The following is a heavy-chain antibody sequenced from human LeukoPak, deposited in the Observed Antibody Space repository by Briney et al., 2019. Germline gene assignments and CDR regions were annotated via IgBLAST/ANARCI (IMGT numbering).Heavy chain of an antibody. J-gene: IGHJ4*02. CDR1: GFTFSSYS. V-gene: IGHV3-48*01. CDR2: ISSSSSTI. CDR3: ARDLTDDFWSGYHFDY. Sequence: GGSLRLSCAASGFTFSSYSMNWVRQAPGKGLEWVSYISSSSSTIYYADSVKGRFTISRDNAKNSLYLQMNSLRAEDTAVYYCARDLTDDFWSGYHFDYWGQGTLVTISS. D-gene: IGHD3-3*01.